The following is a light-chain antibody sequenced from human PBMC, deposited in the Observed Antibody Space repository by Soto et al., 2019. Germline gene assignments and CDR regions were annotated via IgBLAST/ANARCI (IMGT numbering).Light chain of an antibody. CDR2: AAS. J-gene: IGKJ2*02. V-gene: IGKV1-39*01. CDR3: QQSFSCPGT. CDR1: QTITRY. Sequence: DIQMTQSPSSLSASVGDRVTITCRANQTITRYLNWYQQKPGTAPKLLIYAASSLQEGVPSRFRGSGSGTDFTLTISNLQPEDFAAYSCQQSFSCPGTFGQGTKLEIK.